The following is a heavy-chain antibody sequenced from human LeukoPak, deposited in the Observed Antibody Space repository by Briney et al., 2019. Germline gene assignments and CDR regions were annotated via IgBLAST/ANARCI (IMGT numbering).Heavy chain of an antibody. Sequence: ASVKVSFKASGYTFTIYGISWVRQAPGQGLEWMGWISAYNGNTNYAQKLQGRVTMTTDTSTSTVYMELSSLRSEDTAVYYCARDYGGDYGLDYWGQGTLVTVSS. D-gene: IGHD4-17*01. CDR3: ARDYGGDYGLDY. CDR1: GYTFTIYG. J-gene: IGHJ4*02. CDR2: ISAYNGNT. V-gene: IGHV1-18*01.